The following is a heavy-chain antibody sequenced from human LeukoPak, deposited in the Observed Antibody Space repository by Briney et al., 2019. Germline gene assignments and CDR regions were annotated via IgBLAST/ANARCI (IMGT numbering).Heavy chain of an antibody. J-gene: IGHJ4*02. CDR2: ISWNSGSI. V-gene: IGHV3-9*03. D-gene: IGHD7-27*01. Sequence: GGSLRLSCAASGFTFDDYAMHWVRQAPGKGLEWVSGISWNSGSIGYADSVKGRFTISGDNAKNSLYLQMNSLRAEDMALYYCAKENPTGDYFDYWGQGTLVTVSS. CDR1: GFTFDDYA. CDR3: AKENPTGDYFDY.